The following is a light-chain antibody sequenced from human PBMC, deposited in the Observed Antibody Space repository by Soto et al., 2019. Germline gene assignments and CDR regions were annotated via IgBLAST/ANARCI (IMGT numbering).Light chain of an antibody. J-gene: IGKJ1*01. CDR1: QTISSW. Sequence: DIQMTQSPSTLSASVGDRVTITCRASQTISSWLAWYQQKPGKAPKLLIYAASTLKSGVPSRFSGSGSGTEFTLTISSLQPDDFATYYCQQSNSNSRAFGQGTKVDIK. CDR3: QQSNSNSRA. V-gene: IGKV1-5*03. CDR2: AAS.